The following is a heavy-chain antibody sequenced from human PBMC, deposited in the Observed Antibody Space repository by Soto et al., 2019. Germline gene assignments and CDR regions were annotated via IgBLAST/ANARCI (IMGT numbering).Heavy chain of an antibody. Sequence: SETLSLTCTVSGGSISSYYWSWIRQPPGKGLEWIGYIYYSGSTNYNPSLKSRVTISVDTSKNQFSLKLSSVTAADTAVYYCAREKEAYCGGDCYSDYFDYWGQGTLVTVSS. V-gene: IGHV4-59*01. CDR1: GGSISSYY. CDR3: AREKEAYCGGDCYSDYFDY. D-gene: IGHD2-21*02. CDR2: IYYSGST. J-gene: IGHJ4*02.